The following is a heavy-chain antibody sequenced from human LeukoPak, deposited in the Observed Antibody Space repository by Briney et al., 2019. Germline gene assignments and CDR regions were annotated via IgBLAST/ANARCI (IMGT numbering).Heavy chain of an antibody. D-gene: IGHD3-3*01. Sequence: GGSLRLSCAASGFTFSSYAMSWVRQAPGKGLEWVSAISGSGGSTYYADSVKGRFTISRDNSKNTLYLQMNSLRAEDTAVYYCAKDRGLLNHLRRITIPLVDYWGQGTLVTVSS. J-gene: IGHJ4*02. CDR1: GFTFSSYA. CDR2: ISGSGGST. CDR3: AKDRGLLNHLRRITIPLVDY. V-gene: IGHV3-23*01.